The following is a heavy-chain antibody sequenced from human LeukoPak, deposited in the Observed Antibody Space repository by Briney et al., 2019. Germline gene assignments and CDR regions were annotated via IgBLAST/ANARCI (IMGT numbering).Heavy chain of an antibody. D-gene: IGHD3-22*01. CDR3: ARGDDSGYYDYFDY. J-gene: IGHJ4*02. CDR1: GFPFNTYW. Sequence: PGGSLRLSCAASGFPFNTYWMHWVRQAPGKGLEWVSRINNDGSGTNYADSVKGRFTISRDNAKKTLYLQMNSLRAEDTAVYYCARGDDSGYYDYFDYWGQGALVTVSS. CDR2: INNDGSGT. V-gene: IGHV3-74*01.